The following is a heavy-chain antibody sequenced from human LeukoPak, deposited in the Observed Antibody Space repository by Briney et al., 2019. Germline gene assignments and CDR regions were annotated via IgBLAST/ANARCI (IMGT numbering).Heavy chain of an antibody. CDR3: ARGPYYYGAGSYWDYYGMDV. CDR2: IYYSGST. Sequence: PSQTLSLTCTVSGGSISSGDYYWIWIRQPPGKGPEWSGYIYYSGSTYYNPTLKSRVTRSGDTSKNQFSLKVNSVTAADTAVYYCARGPYYYGAGSYWDYYGMDVWGQGTTVTVSS. V-gene: IGHV4-30-4*01. J-gene: IGHJ6*02. D-gene: IGHD3-10*01. CDR1: GGSISSGDYY.